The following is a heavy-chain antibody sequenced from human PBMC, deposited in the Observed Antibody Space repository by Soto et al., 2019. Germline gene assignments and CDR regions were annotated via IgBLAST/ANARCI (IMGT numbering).Heavy chain of an antibody. D-gene: IGHD3-22*01. CDR1: GGLFSSYP. CDR2: IIPVFQTA. CDR3: ARGGSGYTWFNEF. V-gene: IGHV1-69*01. J-gene: IGHJ4*02. Sequence: QVQLVQSGAEVKKPGSSVKVSCKASGGLFSSYPISWVRQVPGQGLEWMGGIIPVFQTAYYTQRFQGRVKSTEDESTNTAYMELSSLRSEDTAIYYCARGGSGYTWFNEFWGQGTLVTVSS.